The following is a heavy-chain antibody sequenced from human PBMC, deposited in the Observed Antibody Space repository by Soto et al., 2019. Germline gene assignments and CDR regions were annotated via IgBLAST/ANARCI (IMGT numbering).Heavy chain of an antibody. CDR2: IRVNNGDT. Sequence: QVQLVQSGAEVKKPGASVKVSCKASGYTFTNSGFSWVRQAPGQGLEWVGWIRVNNGDTHYAQKLQGRVTMTTDTSASTAFVELRSLRSDDTAVYYCARDRGDSDFDVPYWGQGTLITVSS. CDR3: ARDRGDSDFDVPY. D-gene: IGHD4-4*01. J-gene: IGHJ4*02. CDR1: GYTFTNSG. V-gene: IGHV1-18*01.